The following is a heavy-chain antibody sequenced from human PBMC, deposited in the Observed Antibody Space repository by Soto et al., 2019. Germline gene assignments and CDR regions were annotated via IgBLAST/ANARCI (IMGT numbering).Heavy chain of an antibody. Sequence: QVQLVESGGGVVQPGRSLRLSCAASGFTFSSYGMHWVRQAPGKGLEWVAVIWYDGSNKYYADSVKGRFTTSRDNSXTXLYXQMHSLRAEDMAVYYCARDCAGYSSGWYQRGGFDYWGQGTLVTVSS. J-gene: IGHJ4*02. CDR2: IWYDGSNK. V-gene: IGHV3-33*01. D-gene: IGHD6-19*01. CDR3: ARDCAGYSSGWYQRGGFDY. CDR1: GFTFSSYG.